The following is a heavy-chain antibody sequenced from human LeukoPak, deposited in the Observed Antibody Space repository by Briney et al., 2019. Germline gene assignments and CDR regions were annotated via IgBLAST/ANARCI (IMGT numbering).Heavy chain of an antibody. V-gene: IGHV4-59*01. CDR3: ARIHPGDY. CDR1: GDSIRSYD. J-gene: IGHJ4*02. D-gene: IGHD3-10*01. CDR2: INYEGNT. Sequence: SETLSLTCSVSGDSIRSYDWSWIRQSPGKGLEWIGYINYEGNTKYNPSLKSRIIISVDKSNNQFSLKVSSVTAADTAVYYCARIHPGDYWGQGILVTVSS.